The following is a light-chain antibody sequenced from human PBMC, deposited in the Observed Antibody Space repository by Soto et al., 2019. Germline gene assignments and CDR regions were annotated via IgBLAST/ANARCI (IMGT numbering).Light chain of an antibody. CDR1: QSVSTGY. CDR3: QQYGASPLT. V-gene: IGKV3-20*01. Sequence: EIVLTQSPGSLSLSPGERATLSCRASQSVSTGYLAWYQQKPGQTPRLLIYGVSNRPTGIPDRFSGSGSGTDFTLTISRLEPEDCAVYYCQQYGASPLTFGGGTKVEIK. CDR2: GVS. J-gene: IGKJ4*01.